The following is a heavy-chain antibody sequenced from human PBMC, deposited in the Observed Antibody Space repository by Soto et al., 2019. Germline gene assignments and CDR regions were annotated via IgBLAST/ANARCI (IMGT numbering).Heavy chain of an antibody. CDR3: VLERKVTGGLDY. CDR1: GHTVSGHH. J-gene: IGHJ4*02. CDR2: IDLDTGNT. Sequence: ASVKVCGNAAGHTVSGHHTHWLRHAPGHGLEWMRYIDLDTGNTASSQKFQGRVTATRDTSFTTAYMDLSALESDDTASYYRVLERKVTGGLDYWGPGTRVTDS. V-gene: IGHV1-2*02. D-gene: IGHD1-1*01.